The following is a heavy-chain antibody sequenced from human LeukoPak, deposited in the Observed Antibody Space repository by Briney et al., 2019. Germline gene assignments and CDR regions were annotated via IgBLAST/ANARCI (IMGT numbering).Heavy chain of an antibody. V-gene: IGHV1-3*01. CDR1: GYTFTNYA. CDR3: ARDRGVTMVRGVIDSFDY. CDR2: INAGNGNT. Sequence: ASVKVSCKTSGYTFTNYAMQRVRQAPGQRLEWMGWINAGNGNTKYSQKFQGRVTITRDTSASIAYMKLSSLRSEDTAVYYCARDRGVTMVRGVIDSFDYWGQGTLVTVSS. J-gene: IGHJ4*02. D-gene: IGHD3-10*01.